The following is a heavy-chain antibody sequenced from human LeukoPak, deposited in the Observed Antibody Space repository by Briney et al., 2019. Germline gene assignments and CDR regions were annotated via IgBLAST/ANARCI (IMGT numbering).Heavy chain of an antibody. D-gene: IGHD6-19*01. CDR3: ARVRYSSGWSDKFDY. J-gene: IGHJ4*02. CDR1: GFTFSSYG. CDR2: IWYDGSNK. V-gene: IGHV3-33*01. Sequence: GGSLRLSCAASGFTFSSYGMHWVRQAPGKGLEWVAVIWYDGSNKYYADSVKGRFTISRDNSKNTLYLQMNSLRAEDTAAYYCARVRYSSGWSDKFDYWGQGPLVTVSP.